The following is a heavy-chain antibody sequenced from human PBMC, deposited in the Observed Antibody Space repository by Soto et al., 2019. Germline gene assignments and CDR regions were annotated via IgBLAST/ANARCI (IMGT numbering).Heavy chain of an antibody. CDR3: ASSSPPAADTFWFDP. D-gene: IGHD6-13*01. J-gene: IGHJ5*02. CDR2: ITPFNGNT. Sequence: SVKVSCKASGYTFTYRYLHWVRQAPGQALEWMGWITPFNGNTNYAQKFQDRVTITRDRSMSTAYMELSSLRSEDTAMYYCASSSPPAADTFWFDPWGQGTLVTSPQ. V-gene: IGHV1-45*02. CDR1: GYTFTYRY.